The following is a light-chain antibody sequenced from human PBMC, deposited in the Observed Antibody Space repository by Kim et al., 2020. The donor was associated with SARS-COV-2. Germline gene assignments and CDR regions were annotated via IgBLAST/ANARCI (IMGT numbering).Light chain of an antibody. CDR2: DTS. Sequence: QAVVTQEPSLTVSPGGTVTLTCGSSTGAVTSGHYPYWFQQKPGQAPRTLIYDTSNKHSWTPARFSGSLLGGEAALTLSGAQPEDEAEYYCLLSYSGARAGVFGGGTQLTVL. J-gene: IGLJ3*02. V-gene: IGLV7-46*01. CDR3: LLSYSGARAGV. CDR1: TGAVTSGHY.